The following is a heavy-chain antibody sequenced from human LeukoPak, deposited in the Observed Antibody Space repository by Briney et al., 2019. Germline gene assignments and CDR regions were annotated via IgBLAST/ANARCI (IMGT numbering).Heavy chain of an antibody. D-gene: IGHD7-27*01. CDR1: GFTFSSYT. CDR2: ITTSYGNT. V-gene: IGHV3-23*01. J-gene: IGHJ4*02. Sequence: GGSLRLSCAASGFTFSSYTMSWVRQAPGKGLEWVSTITTSYGNTYYADSVKGRFTVSRDNSKNTLFLQMNSLRAEDTAVYYCAKDGGLWVSAHWGDSWGRGTLVTVSS. CDR3: AKDGGLWVSAHWGDS.